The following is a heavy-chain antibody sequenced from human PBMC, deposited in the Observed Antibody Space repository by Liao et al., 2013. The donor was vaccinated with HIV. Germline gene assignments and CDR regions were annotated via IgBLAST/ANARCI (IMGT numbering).Heavy chain of an antibody. CDR3: ARGSRGTVTPFQH. D-gene: IGHD4-17*01. CDR2: INHSGST. CDR1: GAFLSNYY. V-gene: IGHV4-34*01. Sequence: QVQLQESGPRVVRPSETLSLTCNVSGAFLSNYYWGWIRQSPGKGLEWIGEINHSGSTNYNPSLKSRVIISLDTSKNQFSLRLSSVTAADTALYYCARGSRGTVTPFQHWGQGTLVTVSS. J-gene: IGHJ1*01.